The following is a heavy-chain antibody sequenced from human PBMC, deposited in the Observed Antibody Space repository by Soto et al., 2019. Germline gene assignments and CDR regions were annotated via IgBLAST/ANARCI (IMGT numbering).Heavy chain of an antibody. CDR3: ARALKDPVKDHHASDL. D-gene: IGHD2-15*01. J-gene: IGHJ3*01. Sequence: PGECLKISCKASGYLFTTHWIGWVRRMPGKGLEGLGVIYPGDSDTRYSPSFQGQITISADKSITTAYLQWSSLKASDTAFYYCARALKDPVKDHHASDLWGQGTMVTVSS. CDR1: GYLFTTHW. V-gene: IGHV5-51*01. CDR2: IYPGDSDT.